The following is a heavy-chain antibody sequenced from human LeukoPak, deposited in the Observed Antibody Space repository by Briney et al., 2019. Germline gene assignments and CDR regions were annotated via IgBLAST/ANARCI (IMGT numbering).Heavy chain of an antibody. J-gene: IGHJ5*02. CDR2: INHSGST. CDR3: ARRLGQQLVPGNNWFDP. Sequence: SETLSLTCTVSGGSISSYYWGWIRQPPGKGLEWIGEINHSGSTNYNPSLKSRVTISVDTSKNQFSLKLSSVTAADTAVYYCARRLGQQLVPGNNWFDPWGQGTLVTVSS. D-gene: IGHD6-13*01. CDR1: GGSISSYY. V-gene: IGHV4-34*01.